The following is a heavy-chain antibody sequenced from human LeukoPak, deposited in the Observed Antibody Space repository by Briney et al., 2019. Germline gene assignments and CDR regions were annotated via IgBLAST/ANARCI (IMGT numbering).Heavy chain of an antibody. V-gene: IGHV3-30*02. D-gene: IGHD3-10*01. CDR2: IRYDGSKK. CDR3: AKDLLLFGESPGYLDY. CDR1: GFTFSRFG. Sequence: GGSLRLSCAASGFTFSRFGIHWVRQAPGKGLEWVAFIRYDGSKKYYRDSVKGRFTISRDNSKNTLYLQMNRLRGEDTAVYYCAKDLLLFGESPGYLDYWGQGTLVTASS. J-gene: IGHJ4*02.